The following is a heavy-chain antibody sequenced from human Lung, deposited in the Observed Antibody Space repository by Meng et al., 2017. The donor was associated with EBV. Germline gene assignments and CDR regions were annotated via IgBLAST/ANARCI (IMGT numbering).Heavy chain of an antibody. CDR3: ARAPYGSGVDY. J-gene: IGHJ4*02. D-gene: IGHD3-10*01. Sequence: QWRLVGSGPGLGKPSDTLSLTCTGSGGSISSGGYYWSWIRQSPGKGLEWIGHIYYSGRTYYNPSLKSRVTISADTSKNQFSLKLSSVTAADTAVYYCARAPYGSGVDYWGQGTLVTVSS. V-gene: IGHV4-30-4*02. CDR2: IYYSGRT. CDR1: GGSISSGGYY.